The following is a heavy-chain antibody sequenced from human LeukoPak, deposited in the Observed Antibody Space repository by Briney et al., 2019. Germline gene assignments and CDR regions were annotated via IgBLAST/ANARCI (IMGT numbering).Heavy chain of an antibody. CDR3: ARSEPYDFWSGYRQNWFDP. J-gene: IGHJ5*02. D-gene: IGHD3-3*01. CDR2: IYYSGST. CDR1: GGSVSSGSYY. Sequence: PSETLSLTCTVSGGSVSSGSYYWSWIRQPPGKGLEWIVYIYYSGSTNYNPSLKSRVTISVDTSKNQFSLKLSSVTAADTAVYYCARSEPYDFWSGYRQNWFDPWGQGTLVTVSS. V-gene: IGHV4-61*01.